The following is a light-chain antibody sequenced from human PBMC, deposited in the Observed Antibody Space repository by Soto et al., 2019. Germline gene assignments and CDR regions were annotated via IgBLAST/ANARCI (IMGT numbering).Light chain of an antibody. CDR3: QQYNNWPRT. V-gene: IGKV3-15*01. Sequence: EIAMTQSPATLSMSPGERATLSCSASQSVSSNLAWYQQKPGQVPRLLIYGASTRATGIPARVSGSGSGTEFTLNISSLQSEDFAVYYCQQYNNWPRTFGQGTKVDIK. CDR1: QSVSSN. J-gene: IGKJ1*01. CDR2: GAS.